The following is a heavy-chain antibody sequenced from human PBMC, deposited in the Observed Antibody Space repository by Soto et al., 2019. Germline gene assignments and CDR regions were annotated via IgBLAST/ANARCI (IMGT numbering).Heavy chain of an antibody. Sequence: GESLKISCKGSGYSFTSYWFGWVRQMPGKGLEWMGIIYPGDSDTRYSPSFQGQVTISADKSISTAYLQWSSLKASDTAMYYCARRVDLSGGGMDVWGQGTTVTVSS. CDR1: GYSFTSYW. V-gene: IGHV5-51*01. D-gene: IGHD1-26*01. J-gene: IGHJ6*02. CDR2: IYPGDSDT. CDR3: ARRVDLSGGGMDV.